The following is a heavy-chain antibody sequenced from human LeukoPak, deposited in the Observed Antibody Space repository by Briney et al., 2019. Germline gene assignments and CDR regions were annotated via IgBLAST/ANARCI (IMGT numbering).Heavy chain of an antibody. CDR1: GYTFTSYG. Sequence: GASVKVSCKASGYTFTSYGISWVRQAPGQGHEWMGWISAYNGNTNYAQKLQGRVTMTTDTSTSTAYMELRSLRSDDTAVYYCARGVPFIVGATGADYYYYMDVWGKGTTVTISS. V-gene: IGHV1-18*01. CDR3: ARGVPFIVGATGADYYYYMDV. J-gene: IGHJ6*03. CDR2: ISAYNGNT. D-gene: IGHD1-26*01.